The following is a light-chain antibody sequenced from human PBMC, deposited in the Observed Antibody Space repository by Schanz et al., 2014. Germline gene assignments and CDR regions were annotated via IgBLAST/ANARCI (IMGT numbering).Light chain of an antibody. J-gene: IGLJ2*01. CDR1: SSDVGGYNY. Sequence: QSVLTQPASVSGSPGQSITISCTGTSSDVGGYNYVSWYQQHPGKAPKLMIYEVNKRPSGVPDRFSGSKSGDTASLTVSGLQAEDDADYYCSSYAGSRNLVFGGGTKLTVL. CDR3: SSYAGSRNLV. CDR2: EVN. V-gene: IGLV2-8*01.